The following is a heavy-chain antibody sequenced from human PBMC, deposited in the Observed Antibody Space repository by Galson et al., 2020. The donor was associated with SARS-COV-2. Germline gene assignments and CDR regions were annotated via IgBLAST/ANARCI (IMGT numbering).Heavy chain of an antibody. CDR1: GFTFDDYG. CDR3: ARVRDFDWLFRSSYYYYGMDV. D-gene: IGHD3-9*01. CDR2: INWTGGST. Sequence: GGSLRLSCAASGFTFDDYGMSWVRQAPGKGLEWVSGINWTGGSTGYADSVKGRFTISRDNAKNSLYLQMNSLRAEDTALYHCARVRDFDWLFRSSYYYYGMDVWGQGTTVTVSS. V-gene: IGHV3-20*01. J-gene: IGHJ6*02.